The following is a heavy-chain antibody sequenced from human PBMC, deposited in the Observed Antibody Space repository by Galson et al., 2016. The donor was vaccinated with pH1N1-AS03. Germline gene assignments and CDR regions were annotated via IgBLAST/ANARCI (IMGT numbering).Heavy chain of an antibody. Sequence: SVKVSCKASGYTFPNFGMSWVRQAPGQGLEWMGWISPYNGNTQYAQRLEGRVTMTTDTSTNTAYLELRSLTYDDTAVYYCARAAPFDPLGHGTLVIVSS. CDR2: ISPYNGNT. CDR3: ARAAPFDP. J-gene: IGHJ5*02. V-gene: IGHV1-18*04. CDR1: GYTFPNFG. D-gene: IGHD2-15*01.